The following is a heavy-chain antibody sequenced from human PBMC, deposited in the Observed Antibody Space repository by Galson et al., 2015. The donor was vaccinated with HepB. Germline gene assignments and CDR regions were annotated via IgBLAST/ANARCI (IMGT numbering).Heavy chain of an antibody. CDR2: IFSNDEK. J-gene: IGHJ2*01. D-gene: IGHD3-10*01. CDR1: GFSLSNARMG. CDR3: ARSIRSKAIGLWFGELPWYFDL. V-gene: IGHV2-26*01. Sequence: ALVKPTQTLTLTCTVSGFSLSNARMGVSWIRQPPGKALEWLAHIFSNDEKSYSTSLKSRLTISKDTPKSQVVLTMTNMDPVDTATYYCARSIRSKAIGLWFGELPWYFDLWGRGTLVTVSS.